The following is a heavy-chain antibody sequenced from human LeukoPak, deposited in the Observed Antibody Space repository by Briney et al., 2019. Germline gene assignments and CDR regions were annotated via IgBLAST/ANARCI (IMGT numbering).Heavy chain of an antibody. J-gene: IGHJ4*02. CDR2: ISAYNGNT. CDR1: GYTFTSYG. V-gene: IGHV1-18*01. CDR3: ARGRDYSNYVGYFDC. Sequence: ASVKVSFKASGYTFTSYGISWVRQAPGQGLEWMGWISAYNGNTNYAQKLQGRVTMTTDTSTSTAYMELRSLRSDDTAVYYCARGRDYSNYVGYFDCWGQGTLVTVSS. D-gene: IGHD4-11*01.